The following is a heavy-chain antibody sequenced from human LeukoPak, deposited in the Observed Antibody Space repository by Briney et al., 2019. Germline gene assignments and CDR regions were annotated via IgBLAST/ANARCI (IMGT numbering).Heavy chain of an antibody. J-gene: IGHJ4*02. D-gene: IGHD6-19*01. CDR1: GGSISSSNW. CDR2: IYHSGST. V-gene: IGHV4-4*02. Sequence: SGTLSLTCAVSGGSISSSNWWSWVRQPPGKGLEWIGGIYHSGSTNYNPSLKSRVTISVDKSKNQFSLKLTSVTAADTAAYYCARQGDSGWYYFDYWGQGTLVTVSS. CDR3: ARQGDSGWYYFDY.